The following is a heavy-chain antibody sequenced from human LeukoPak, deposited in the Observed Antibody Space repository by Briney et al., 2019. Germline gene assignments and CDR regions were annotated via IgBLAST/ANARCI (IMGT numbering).Heavy chain of an antibody. Sequence: SETLSLTCTVSGGSISGYYWTWIRQPPGKGLEWIGYIYYSGSAYYNPSLKSRVAMSVDTSKNQFSLKLSSVTAADTAVYYCARTPYYYDSSGPGRWGQGTLVTVSS. CDR1: GGSISGYY. CDR2: IYYSGSA. J-gene: IGHJ4*02. V-gene: IGHV4-59*12. CDR3: ARTPYYYDSSGPGR. D-gene: IGHD3-22*01.